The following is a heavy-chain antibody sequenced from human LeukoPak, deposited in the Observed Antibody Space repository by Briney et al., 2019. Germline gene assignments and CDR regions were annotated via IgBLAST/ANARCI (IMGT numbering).Heavy chain of an antibody. V-gene: IGHV1-18*01. J-gene: IGHJ5*02. CDR2: ISAYNGNT. CDR1: GYTFTSYG. CDR3: ARTQWDILTAVGIWFDP. Sequence: ASVNVSCKASGYTFTSYGISWVRQAPGQGLEWMGWISAYNGNTNYAQKLQGRVTITTDTSTSTAYMELRSLRSDDTAVYYCARTQWDILTAVGIWFDPWGQGTLVTVSS. D-gene: IGHD3-9*01.